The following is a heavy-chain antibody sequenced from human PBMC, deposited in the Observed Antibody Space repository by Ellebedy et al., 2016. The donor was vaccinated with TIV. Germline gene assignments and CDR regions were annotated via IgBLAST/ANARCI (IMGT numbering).Heavy chain of an antibody. V-gene: IGHV3-33*08. D-gene: IGHD2-21*02. J-gene: IGHJ6*02. CDR3: ARDRVYCGGDCYFSYSYYGMDV. Sequence: GESLKISCAASGFTFSTYGMHWVRQAPGKGLEWVAVIWYDGSNKYYADSLKGRFTISRDNSKNTLYLQMNSLRDEDTAVYSCARDRVYCGGDCYFSYSYYGMDVWGQGTTVTVSS. CDR1: GFTFSTYG. CDR2: IWYDGSNK.